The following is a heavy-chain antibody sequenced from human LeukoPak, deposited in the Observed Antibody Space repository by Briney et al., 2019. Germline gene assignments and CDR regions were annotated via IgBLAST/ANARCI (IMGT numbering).Heavy chain of an antibody. D-gene: IGHD2-15*01. CDR1: GFTFSSYS. Sequence: GGSLRLSCAASGFTFSSYSMNWVRQAPGKGLEWVSGISWNSGSIGYADSVKGRFTISRDNAKNSLYLQMNSLSAEDTALYYCAKDYGESVVAATPLDYWGQGTLVTVSS. CDR2: ISWNSGSI. J-gene: IGHJ4*02. CDR3: AKDYGESVVAATPLDY. V-gene: IGHV3-9*01.